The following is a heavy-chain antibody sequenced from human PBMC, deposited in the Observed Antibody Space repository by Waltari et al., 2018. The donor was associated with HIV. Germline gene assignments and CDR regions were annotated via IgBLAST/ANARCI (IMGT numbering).Heavy chain of an antibody. CDR3: VRDGGGYYDNRGYFGSLQY. CDR2: ISPICDTT. CDR1: GGAFSSYA. Sequence: QVKLGQSEGGVWKPGSSVKISCKASGGAFSSYAMNWVSRVPGQGQEGMGGISPICDTTNDPQEGKVRGSVYADDQTATVYLELTGLRSEDAGIFYCVRDGGGYYDNRGYFGSLQYWGQGTSIIVSS. D-gene: IGHD3-22*01. J-gene: IGHJ4*02. V-gene: IGHV1-69*01.